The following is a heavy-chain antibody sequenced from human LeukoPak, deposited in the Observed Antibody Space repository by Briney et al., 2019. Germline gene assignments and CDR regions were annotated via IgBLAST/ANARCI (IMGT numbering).Heavy chain of an antibody. Sequence: GRSLRLSCAASGFTFDDYAMHWVRQAPGKGLEWVSGISWNSGSIGYADSVKGRFTISRDNAKNTLYLQMNSLRAEDTAVYYCARDDTHYGSSGSFYDAFDVWGQGTMVTVSS. CDR2: ISWNSGSI. D-gene: IGHD3-22*01. J-gene: IGHJ3*01. V-gene: IGHV3-9*01. CDR1: GFTFDDYA. CDR3: ARDDTHYGSSGSFYDAFDV.